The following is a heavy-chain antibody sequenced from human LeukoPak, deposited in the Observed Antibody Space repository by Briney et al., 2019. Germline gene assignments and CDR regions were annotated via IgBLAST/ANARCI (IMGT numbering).Heavy chain of an antibody. Sequence: GGSLRLSCAASEFSVGSNYMTWVRQAPGKGLEWVSLIYSGGSTYYADSVKGRFTISRDNSKNTLYLQMNSLRVEDTAVYYCARDHYYSVDYWGQGTLVTVSS. J-gene: IGHJ4*02. D-gene: IGHD1-26*01. V-gene: IGHV3-66*01. CDR2: IYSGGST. CDR1: EFSVGSNY. CDR3: ARDHYYSVDY.